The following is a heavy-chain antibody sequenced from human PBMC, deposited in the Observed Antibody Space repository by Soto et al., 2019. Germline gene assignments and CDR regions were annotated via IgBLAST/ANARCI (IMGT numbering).Heavy chain of an antibody. CDR1: GFTFEDVW. CDR3: TKGCGADGYAY. J-gene: IGHJ4*02. Sequence: DVQLVETGGGLVEPGGSLRLSCGASGFTFEDVWLNWIRQAPGKGLEWLGRIKSRDAGGSTDYGAPGKGRFIFSRDDSRRTLFLHMTSLTADDTGVYYCTKGCGADGYAYWGQGTSVTVSS. D-gene: IGHD2-15*01. CDR2: IKSRDAGGST. V-gene: IGHV3-15*05.